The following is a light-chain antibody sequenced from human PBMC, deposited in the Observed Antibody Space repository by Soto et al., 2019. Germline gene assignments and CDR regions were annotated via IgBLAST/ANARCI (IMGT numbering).Light chain of an antibody. CDR3: CSYAGSSTYV. V-gene: IGLV2-23*01. CDR2: EGS. J-gene: IGLJ1*01. Sequence: QSVLTQPASVSGSPGQSITIYCTGTSSDVGNYNLVSWYQQHPGKAPKLMIYEGSKRPSGVSNRFSGSKSGNTASLTISILQAEDEADYYCCSYAGSSTYVFGTGTRSPS. CDR1: SSDVGNYNL.